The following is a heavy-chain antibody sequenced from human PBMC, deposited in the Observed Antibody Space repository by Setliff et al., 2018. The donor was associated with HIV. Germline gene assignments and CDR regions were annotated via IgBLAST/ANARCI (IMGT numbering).Heavy chain of an antibody. Sequence: GGSLRLSCAASGFTFSSYGMHWVRQAPGKGLEWVAVIWYDGSNKYYADSVKGRFTIYKDNSKNTLYLQMNNLRTEDTAIYYCVRDPTVPSPDYFDYWGQGTLVTVSS. J-gene: IGHJ4*02. CDR1: GFTFSSYG. CDR3: VRDPTVPSPDYFDY. D-gene: IGHD4-4*01. CDR2: IWYDGSNK. V-gene: IGHV3-33*01.